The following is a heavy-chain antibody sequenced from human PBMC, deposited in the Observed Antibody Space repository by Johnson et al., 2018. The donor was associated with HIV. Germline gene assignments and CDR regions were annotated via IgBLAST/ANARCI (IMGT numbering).Heavy chain of an antibody. J-gene: IGHJ3*02. CDR3: ARESGSSGAFDI. D-gene: IGHD1-26*01. Sequence: EVQLMESGGGLVQPGGSLRLSCVASGFTFSSYWMHWVRQAPGKGLVWVSRINSDGSSTSYADSVKGRFTISRDNAKNTLYLQMNSLRAEDTAVYYCARESGSSGAFDIWGQGTMVTVSS. CDR2: INSDGSST. V-gene: IGHV3-74*01. CDR1: GFTFSSYW.